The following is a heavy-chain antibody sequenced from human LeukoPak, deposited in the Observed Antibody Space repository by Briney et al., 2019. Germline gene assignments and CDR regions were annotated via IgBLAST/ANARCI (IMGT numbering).Heavy chain of an antibody. D-gene: IGHD3-9*01. CDR2: ISSSSRYI. Sequence: KAGGSLRLSCAASGFTFSSYSMNWVRQAPGKGLEWVSSISSSSRYIYHADSVKGRFTISRDNAKNSLYLQMNSLRAEDTAVYYCARGGSDILTQHDYWGQGTLVTVSS. J-gene: IGHJ4*02. CDR1: GFTFSSYS. CDR3: ARGGSDILTQHDY. V-gene: IGHV3-21*01.